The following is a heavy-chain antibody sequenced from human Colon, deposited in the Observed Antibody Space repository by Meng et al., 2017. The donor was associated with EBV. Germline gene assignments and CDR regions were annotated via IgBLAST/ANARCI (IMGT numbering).Heavy chain of an antibody. CDR1: CDSVATGRYY. V-gene: IGHV4-61*01. J-gene: IGHJ5*02. Sequence: QPPGSAPGLLKPSDTLSLTCTASCDSVATGRYYWSWIRQPPGKGLEWIAYIYYIGGTNYNPSLKSRLTISLDTSKNQFSLSLRSVTAADTAAYYCARVSGRSFDPWGQGTLVTVSS. CDR2: IYYIGGT. CDR3: ARVSGRSFDP. D-gene: IGHD3-10*01.